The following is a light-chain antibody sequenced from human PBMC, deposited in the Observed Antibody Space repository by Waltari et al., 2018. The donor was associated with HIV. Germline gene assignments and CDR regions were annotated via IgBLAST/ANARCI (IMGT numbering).Light chain of an antibody. J-gene: IGLJ3*02. V-gene: IGLV1-40*01. CDR1: GSNIGAGYD. CDR3: QSYDSSLSSVL. CDR2: GST. Sequence: QSVLTQPPSVSEAPGQRVTISCTGGGSNIGAGYDVHWYQHLPASAPKLLIFGSTNRPFGVPDRFSGSKSDTSASLAITALQAEDEADYYCQSYDSSLSSVLFGGGTKLTVL.